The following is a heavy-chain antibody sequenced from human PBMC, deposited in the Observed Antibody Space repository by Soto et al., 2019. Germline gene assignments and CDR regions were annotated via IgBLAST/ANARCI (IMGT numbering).Heavy chain of an antibody. CDR3: AGLGTRTSLTSSYYYYGMDV. V-gene: IGHV4-4*02. CDR1: GGSISSSNW. D-gene: IGHD4-17*01. CDR2: INHSGST. Sequence: QVQLQESGPGLVKPSGTLSLTCAVSGGSISSSNWWSWVRQPPGKGLEWSGEINHSGSTNYNPSLKSRVTISVDKPANQYSLKLSSVTAADTAAYYCAGLGTRTSLTSSYYYYGMDVWGRGTTVTVSS. J-gene: IGHJ6*02.